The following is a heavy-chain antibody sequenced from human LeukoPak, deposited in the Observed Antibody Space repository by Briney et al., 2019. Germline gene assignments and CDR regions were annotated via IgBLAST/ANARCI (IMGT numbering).Heavy chain of an antibody. V-gene: IGHV4-59*08. J-gene: IGHJ4*02. CDR3: ARLSTLKYYFDH. CDR1: GGSMTSYY. CDR2: IYYSGAT. Sequence: SETLSLTCNVSGGSMTSYYGSWIRQPPGKGLEWMGYIYYSGATNYNPSLNSRVTISVDTSKNQFSLKLTSVTAADTAVYYCARLSTLKYYFDHWGQGTLVTVSS. D-gene: IGHD2/OR15-2a*01.